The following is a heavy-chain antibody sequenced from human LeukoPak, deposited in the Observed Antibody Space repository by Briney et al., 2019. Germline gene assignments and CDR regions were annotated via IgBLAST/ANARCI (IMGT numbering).Heavy chain of an antibody. CDR2: INPNSGGT. D-gene: IGHD5-18*01. CDR1: GYTFTSYA. CDR3: ARDKNRGYSYGYGLDY. V-gene: IGHV1-2*06. Sequence: ASVKVSCKASGYTFTSYAMHWVRQAPGQGLEWMGRINPNSGGTNYAQKFQGRVTMTRDTSISTAYMELSRLRSDDTAVYYCARDKNRGYSYGYGLDYWGQGTLVTVSS. J-gene: IGHJ4*02.